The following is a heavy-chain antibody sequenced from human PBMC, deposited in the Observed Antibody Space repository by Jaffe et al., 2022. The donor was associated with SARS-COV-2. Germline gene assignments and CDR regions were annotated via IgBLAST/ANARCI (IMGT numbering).Heavy chain of an antibody. CDR1: GGSINSNFYY. CDR2: IYYSGST. D-gene: IGHD1-26*01. V-gene: IGHV4-39*01. J-gene: IGHJ4*02. CDR3: ARQNNWYSGSYYVN. Sequence: QLQLQESGPGLVKPSETLPLTCTVSGGSINSNFYYWGWIRQPPGKGLEWIGSIYYSGSTYYNPSLKSRVTISVDTSKNQFSLKLSSLTAADTAVYYCARQNNWYSGSYYVNWGQGTLVTVSS.